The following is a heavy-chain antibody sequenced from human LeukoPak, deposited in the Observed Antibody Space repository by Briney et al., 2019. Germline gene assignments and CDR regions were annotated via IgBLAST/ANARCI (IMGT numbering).Heavy chain of an antibody. Sequence: GGSLRLSCAASGFTFSSYGMHWVRQAPGKGLEWVAVISYDGSNKYYADSVKGRFTISRDNSKSTLYLQMNSLRAEDTAVYYCAKQTHGDYQYYFDYWGQGTLVTVSS. D-gene: IGHD4-17*01. V-gene: IGHV3-30*18. J-gene: IGHJ4*02. CDR3: AKQTHGDYQYYFDY. CDR2: ISYDGSNK. CDR1: GFTFSSYG.